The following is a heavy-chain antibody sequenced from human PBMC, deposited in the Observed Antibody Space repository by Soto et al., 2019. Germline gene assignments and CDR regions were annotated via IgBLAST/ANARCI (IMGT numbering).Heavy chain of an antibody. CDR2: VSHSGST. D-gene: IGHD1-26*01. Sequence: QVQLQQWGAGLLKPSETLSLTCAVYGGSFSDYYWSWIRQTPEKGLEWIGEVSHSGSTTYNPYLKNRVTIAIHTSKNQFSLTLNSVTAADTAMYFCAREEPASRHHDYWGQGNLVTVSS. J-gene: IGHJ4*02. CDR3: AREEPASRHHDY. CDR1: GGSFSDYY. V-gene: IGHV4-34*02.